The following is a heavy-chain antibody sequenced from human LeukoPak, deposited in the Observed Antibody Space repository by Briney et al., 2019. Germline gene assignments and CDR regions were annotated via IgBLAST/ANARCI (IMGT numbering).Heavy chain of an antibody. D-gene: IGHD5-18*01. CDR3: ARDGYGFGAFDY. Sequence: GSLRPSCAAPGIPFHKSRITWGRPTPGKGLVGVSCISTDGAKTIYADSVKGRFTISRDNAKNTLFLQMNSLRAEDTAVYYCARDGYGFGAFDYWGQGTLVTVSS. J-gene: IGHJ4*02. CDR1: GIPFHKSR. V-gene: IGHV3-74*01. CDR2: ISTDGAKT.